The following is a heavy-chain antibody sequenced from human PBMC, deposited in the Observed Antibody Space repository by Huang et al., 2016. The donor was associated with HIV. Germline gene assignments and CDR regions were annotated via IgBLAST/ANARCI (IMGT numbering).Heavy chain of an antibody. V-gene: IGHV1-8*02. CDR1: GYTFTNYD. CDR3: ARSAYGDLDY. CDR2: MNPNTGNT. D-gene: IGHD4-17*01. J-gene: IGHJ4*02. Sequence: QVHLVQSGAEVKKPGASVKVSCKASGYTFTNYDSNWVRQAPGRGLAWMGWMNPNTGNTGFAQSFQGRVTMTRKTSITTAYMELTSLTSEDTAVYYCARSAYGDLDYWGLGTLVIVSS.